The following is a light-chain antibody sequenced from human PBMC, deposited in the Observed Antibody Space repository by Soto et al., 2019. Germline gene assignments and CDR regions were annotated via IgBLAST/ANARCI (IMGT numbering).Light chain of an antibody. CDR2: KAS. V-gene: IGKV1-5*03. J-gene: IGKJ1*01. CDR1: QTISSW. CDR3: QQSYTFPTWT. Sequence: DIQMTQSPSTLSGSVGDRVTITCRASQTISSWLAWYQQKPGKAPKLLIYKASTLKSGVPSRFSGSGSGTEFTLTISSLQPDDFATYYCQQSYTFPTWTFGQGTTVEIK.